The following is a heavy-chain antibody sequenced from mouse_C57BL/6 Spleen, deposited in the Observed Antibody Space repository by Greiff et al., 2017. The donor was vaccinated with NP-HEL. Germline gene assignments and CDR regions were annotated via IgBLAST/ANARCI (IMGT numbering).Heavy chain of an antibody. D-gene: IGHD1-1*01. CDR3: ARRGYGSFYWYFDV. CDR1: GYTFTSYW. Sequence: QVQLQQPGAELVKPGASVKLSCKASGYTFTSYWMHWVKQRPGQGLEWIGMIHPNSGSTNYNEKFKSKATLTVDKSSSTAYMELRSLTSEDSAVYYCARRGYGSFYWYFDVWGTGTTVTVSS. V-gene: IGHV1-64*01. J-gene: IGHJ1*03. CDR2: IHPNSGST.